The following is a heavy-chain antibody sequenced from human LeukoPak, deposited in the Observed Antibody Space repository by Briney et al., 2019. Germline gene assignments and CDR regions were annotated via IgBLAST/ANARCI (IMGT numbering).Heavy chain of an antibody. J-gene: IGHJ4*02. V-gene: IGHV1-18*01. CDR2: ISAYNGNT. Sequence: ASVKVSCKASVYTFTSYGISWVRQAPGQGLEWMGWISAYNGNTNYAQKLQGRVTMTTDTSTSTAYMELRSLRSDDTAVYYCASGDTIFGVVINFDYWGQGTLVTVSS. D-gene: IGHD3-3*01. CDR3: ASGDTIFGVVINFDY. CDR1: VYTFTSYG.